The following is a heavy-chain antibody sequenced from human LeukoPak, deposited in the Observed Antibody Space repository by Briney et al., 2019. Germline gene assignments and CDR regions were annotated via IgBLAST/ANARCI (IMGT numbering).Heavy chain of an antibody. D-gene: IGHD2-2*01. Sequence: SETLSLTCTVSGGSISSYYWSWIRQPPGKGLEWIGYIYYSGSTNYNPSLKSRVTISVDTSKNQFSLKLSSVTAADTAVYYCARHRYCSSTSCYPGTSFDYWGQGTLVTVSS. V-gene: IGHV4-59*08. CDR3: ARHRYCSSTSCYPGTSFDY. J-gene: IGHJ4*02. CDR1: GGSISSYY. CDR2: IYYSGST.